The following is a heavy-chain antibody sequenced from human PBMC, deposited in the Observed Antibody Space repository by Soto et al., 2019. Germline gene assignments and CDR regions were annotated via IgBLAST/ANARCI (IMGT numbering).Heavy chain of an antibody. Sequence: GGSLRLSCAASGFTFDDYTMHWVRQAPGKGLEWVSLISWDGGSTYYADSVKGRFTISRDNSKNSLYLQMNSLRTEDTALYYCAKDLRGGDYVLYYGMDVWGQGTTVTVSS. CDR1: GFTFDDYT. D-gene: IGHD2-21*02. V-gene: IGHV3-43*01. CDR3: AKDLRGGDYVLYYGMDV. CDR2: ISWDGGST. J-gene: IGHJ6*02.